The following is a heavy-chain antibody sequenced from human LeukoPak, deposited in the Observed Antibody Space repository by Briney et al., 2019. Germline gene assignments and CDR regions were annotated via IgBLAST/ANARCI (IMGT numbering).Heavy chain of an antibody. V-gene: IGHV4-59*08. Sequence: SETLSLTCTVSGGSINSYYWSWIRQPPRKGLEWIGYIYYSGSTNYNPSLKSRVTISVDTSKNQFSLKLSSVTAADTAVYYCARHGSTYTLRNWGQGTLVTVSS. CDR2: IYYSGST. J-gene: IGHJ4*02. CDR3: ARHGSTYTLRN. D-gene: IGHD2-2*02. CDR1: GGSINSYY.